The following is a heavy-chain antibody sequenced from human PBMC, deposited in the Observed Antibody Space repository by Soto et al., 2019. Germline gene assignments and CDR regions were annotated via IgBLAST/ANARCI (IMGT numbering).Heavy chain of an antibody. CDR2: ISNSGGST. V-gene: IGHV3-23*01. CDR1: GFTFSSYA. CDR3: EKVGVVVVPAALYGMDV. D-gene: IGHD2-2*01. Sequence: GGSLSLSCAASGFTFSSYAMSWVRQAPGKGLEWVSAISNSGGSTYYADSVKGRFTISRDNSKNTLYLQMNRLRAEDTAVYYCEKVGVVVVPAALYGMDVWGRGTTVTVS. J-gene: IGHJ6*01.